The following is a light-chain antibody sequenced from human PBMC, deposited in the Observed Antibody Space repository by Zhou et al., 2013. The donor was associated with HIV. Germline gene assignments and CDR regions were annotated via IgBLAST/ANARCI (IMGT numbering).Light chain of an antibody. CDR3: QQYDTWPS. CDR1: QSVKTN. Sequence: EIVMTQSPGTLSVSPGGRATLSCRASQSVKTNLAWHQQKPGQPPRLLIYGASTRATGVPARFSGTGSATDFNLTISSLQSEDFALYYCQQYDTWPSFGQGTKLQIK. J-gene: IGKJ2*01. V-gene: IGKV3-15*01. CDR2: GAS.